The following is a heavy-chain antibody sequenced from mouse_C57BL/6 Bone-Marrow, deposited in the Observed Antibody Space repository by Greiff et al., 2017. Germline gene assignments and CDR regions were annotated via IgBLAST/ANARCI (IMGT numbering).Heavy chain of an antibody. J-gene: IGHJ3*01. CDR3: ANDYYGSRTAY. CDR2: INPYNGGT. D-gene: IGHD1-1*01. CDR1: GYTFTDYY. Sequence: EVQLQQSGPVLVKPGASVKMSCKASGYTFTDYYMNWVKQSHGKSLEWIGVINPYNGGTSYNQKFKGKATLTVDKSSSTAYMELNSLTSEDSAVYYCANDYYGSRTAYWGQGTLVTVSA. V-gene: IGHV1-19*01.